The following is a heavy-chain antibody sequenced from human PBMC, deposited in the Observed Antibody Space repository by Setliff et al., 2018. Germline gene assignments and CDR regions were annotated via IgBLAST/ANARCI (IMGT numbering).Heavy chain of an antibody. V-gene: IGHV4-4*07. J-gene: IGHJ4*02. CDR3: ARSLGSGSYYNSRPFYSDY. CDR2: IDPSGNT. D-gene: IGHD3-10*01. CDR1: GASISSYF. Sequence: PSETLSLTCSVSGASISSYFWTWIRQPARRGLEWIGHIDPSGNTNYHPSLKSRVTISGDTSKNQFSLKLTSVTAADTAVYFCARSLGSGSYYNSRPFYSDYWGQGTLVTVSS.